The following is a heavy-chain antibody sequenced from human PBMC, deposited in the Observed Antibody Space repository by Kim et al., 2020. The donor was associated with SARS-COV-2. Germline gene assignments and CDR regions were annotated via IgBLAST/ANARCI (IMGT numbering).Heavy chain of an antibody. CDR3: VKDGGGLRLFVWYFDH. CDR1: GFTFSSYA. J-gene: IGHJ4*02. CDR2: ISSNGGST. D-gene: IGHD4-17*01. Sequence: GGSLRLSCSASGFTFSSYAMHWVRQAPGKGLEYVSAISSNGGSTYYADSVKGRFTISRDNSKNTLYLQMSRLRAEDTAVYYCVKDGGGLRLFVWYFDHWGQGTLVTVSS. V-gene: IGHV3-64D*09.